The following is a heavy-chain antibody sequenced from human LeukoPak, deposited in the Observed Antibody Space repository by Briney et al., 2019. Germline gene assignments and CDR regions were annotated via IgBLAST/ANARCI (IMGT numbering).Heavy chain of an antibody. CDR2: IYYSGST. V-gene: IGHV4-59*08. Sequence: SETLSLTCIVSGDSISSYYWSWIRQPPGKGLEWTGYIYYSGSTDYNPSLKSRVTISVDTSKNQFSLKLNSVTAADTAVYYCAGHMITMIVQGAFDIWGQGTMVTVSS. D-gene: IGHD3-22*01. CDR3: AGHMITMIVQGAFDI. J-gene: IGHJ3*02. CDR1: GDSISSYY.